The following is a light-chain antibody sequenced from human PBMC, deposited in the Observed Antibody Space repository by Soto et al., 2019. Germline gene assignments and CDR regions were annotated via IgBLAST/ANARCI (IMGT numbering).Light chain of an antibody. CDR1: SSNIGSNY. V-gene: IGLV1-47*01. Sequence: HSVLTQPPSASGTPGQRVTISCSGSSSNIGSNYVYWYQQLPGTAPKLLIYRNNQRPSGVPDRFSGSKSGTSASLAISGLRSEDEADYYCAAWDDSLRGPVFGGGTKLTVL. J-gene: IGLJ3*02. CDR2: RNN. CDR3: AAWDDSLRGPV.